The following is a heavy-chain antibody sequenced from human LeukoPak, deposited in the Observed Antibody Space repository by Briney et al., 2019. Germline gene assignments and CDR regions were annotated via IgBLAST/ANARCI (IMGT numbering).Heavy chain of an antibody. CDR2: IYPGDSDT. V-gene: IGHV5-51*01. D-gene: IGHD3-22*01. Sequence: GESLKISCKGSGYSFTSYWIGWVRQMPGKGLEWMGIIYPGDSDTRYSPSFQGQVTISADKSISTAYLQWSSLKASDTAMYYCARPADSSGYYGGFGYWGQGTLVTVSS. J-gene: IGHJ4*02. CDR3: ARPADSSGYYGGFGY. CDR1: GYSFTSYW.